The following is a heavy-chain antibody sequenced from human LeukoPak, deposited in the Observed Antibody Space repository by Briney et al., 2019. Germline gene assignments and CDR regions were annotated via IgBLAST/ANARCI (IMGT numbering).Heavy chain of an antibody. V-gene: IGHV5-51*01. CDR3: ARQAYGSHFDAFDI. CDR2: IYPDDSET. D-gene: IGHD3-22*01. Sequence: GESLKVSCKASGYRFTTDYIGWVRQMPGKGLEWMGIIYPDDSETNYSPSFQGQVSMSVDKSITTAYLQWSSLKASDTAIYYCARQAYGSHFDAFDIWGQGTMVTVSS. CDR1: GYRFTTDY. J-gene: IGHJ3*02.